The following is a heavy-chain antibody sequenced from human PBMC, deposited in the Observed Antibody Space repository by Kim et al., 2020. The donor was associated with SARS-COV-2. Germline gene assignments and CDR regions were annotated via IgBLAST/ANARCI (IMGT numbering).Heavy chain of an antibody. CDR2: ISGSGGST. J-gene: IGHJ4*02. CDR3: AKDLLGDQVDTAMDYFDY. CDR1: GFTFSSYA. V-gene: IGHV3-23*01. Sequence: GGSLRLSCAASGFTFSSYAMSWVRQAPGKGLEWVSAISGSGGSTYYADSVKGRFTISRDNSKNTLYLQMNSLRAEDTAVYYCAKDLLGDQVDTAMDYFDYWGQGTLVTVSS. D-gene: IGHD5-18*01.